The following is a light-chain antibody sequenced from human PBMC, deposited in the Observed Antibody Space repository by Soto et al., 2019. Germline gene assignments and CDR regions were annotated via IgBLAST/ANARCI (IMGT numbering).Light chain of an antibody. CDR1: QSINRH. Sequence: EIVLTQSPATLSLSPGERATLSCRASQSINRHLAWYRQKPGQAPRLLIYDASNRATGIPARFSGSGSGTDFTLTISSLEPEDFAVYYCQQYDNWLTFGGGTKVDIK. CDR3: QQYDNWLT. V-gene: IGKV3-11*01. J-gene: IGKJ4*01. CDR2: DAS.